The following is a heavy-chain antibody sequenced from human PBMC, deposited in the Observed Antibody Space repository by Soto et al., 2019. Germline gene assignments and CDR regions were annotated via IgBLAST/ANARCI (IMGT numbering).Heavy chain of an antibody. J-gene: IGHJ4*02. CDR1: GFTFSSYL. CDR2: IKQDGSEK. D-gene: IGHD6-13*01. V-gene: IGHV3-7*02. CDR3: ATHPYSSGWYC. Sequence: EVQLVESGGGLVQPGGSLRLSCAASGFTFSSYLMTWVRQAPGKGLEWVANIKQDGSEKYYVYSVKGRATISRDNAKNSLDLKLNSLRAEDTAVYYCATHPYSSGWYCWGQGTLVTVAS.